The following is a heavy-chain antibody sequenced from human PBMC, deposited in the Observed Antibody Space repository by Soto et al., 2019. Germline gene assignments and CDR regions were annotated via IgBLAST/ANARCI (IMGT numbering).Heavy chain of an antibody. CDR1: GGSISSGGYY. CDR2: IYYSGST. Sequence: SETLSLTCTVSGGSISSGGYYWSWISQHPGKGLEWIGYIYYSGSTYYNPSLKSRVTTSVDTSKNQFSLKLSSVTAADTAVYYCAREGYYGSGFDYWGQGALVTVS. J-gene: IGHJ4*02. V-gene: IGHV4-31*03. D-gene: IGHD3-10*01. CDR3: AREGYYGSGFDY.